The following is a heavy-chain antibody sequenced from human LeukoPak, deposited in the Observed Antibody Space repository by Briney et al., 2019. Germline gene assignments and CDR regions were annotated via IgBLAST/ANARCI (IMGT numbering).Heavy chain of an antibody. V-gene: IGHV3-33*01. CDR1: GFTFSSYG. CDR3: ARRAELTDAFDI. CDR2: IWYDGSNK. D-gene: IGHD1-26*01. Sequence: GGSLRLSCAASGFTFSSYGMHWVRQAPGKGLEWVAVIWYDGSNKYYADSVKGRFTISRDNSKNTLYLQMNSLRAEDTAVYYCARRAELTDAFDIWGQGTMVTVSS. J-gene: IGHJ3*02.